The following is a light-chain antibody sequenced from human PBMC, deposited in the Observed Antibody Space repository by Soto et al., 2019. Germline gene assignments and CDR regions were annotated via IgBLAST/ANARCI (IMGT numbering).Light chain of an antibody. CDR3: QQSNSYSVT. CDR1: QSISSW. J-gene: IGKJ1*01. CDR2: KAS. V-gene: IGKV1-5*03. Sequence: DIQMTQSPSNLSASVGDRVTITCRASQSISSWLAWYQQKPGKAPKLLIYKASSLESGVPSRFSGSGSGTEFTLTISSLLPDDSATYYCQQSNSYSVTFGQGTTVEIK.